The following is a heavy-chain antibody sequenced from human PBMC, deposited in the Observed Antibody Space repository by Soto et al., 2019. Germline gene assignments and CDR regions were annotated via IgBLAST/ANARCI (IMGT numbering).Heavy chain of an antibody. CDR1: GFTLSGSR. D-gene: IGHD2-21*02. Sequence: EVQLVESGGGLVQPGGSLKLSCAASGFTLSGSRIHWVRQASGKGLEWVGRIRSKADSYATADAASVKGRFTISRDDSKTTTYLQMNSLITEDTAVYYYSSQYCGGDCSRVDPWGQGALVTVFS. CDR2: IRSKADSYAT. J-gene: IGHJ5*02. CDR3: SSQYCGGDCSRVDP. V-gene: IGHV3-73*02.